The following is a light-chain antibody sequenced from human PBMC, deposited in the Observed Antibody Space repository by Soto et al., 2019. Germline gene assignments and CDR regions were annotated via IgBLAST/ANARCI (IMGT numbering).Light chain of an antibody. CDR3: QSYDSSNHVV. CDR1: SGNIASNY. V-gene: IGLV6-57*04. J-gene: IGLJ2*01. Sequence: NFMLTQPHSVSESPGKTVTISCTRSSGNIASNYVQWYQQRPGSAPTTVIYEDNQRLSGVPDRFSGSIDSSSNSASLTISGLKTEDEADYYCQSYDSSNHVVFGGGTKLTVL. CDR2: EDN.